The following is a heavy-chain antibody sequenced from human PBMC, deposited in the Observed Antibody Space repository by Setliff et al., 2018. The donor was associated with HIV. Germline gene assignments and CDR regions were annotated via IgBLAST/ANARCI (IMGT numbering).Heavy chain of an antibody. Sequence: ASVKVSCKTSGYTFTGYYMHWVRQAPGQGLEWMGWINPKSGGTKYAQKFQARVTMTRDTSISTAYMELSRLRSDDTAVYYCARGASSYDYGDYRVMVYWGQGSLVTVSS. CDR1: GYTFTGYY. D-gene: IGHD4-17*01. CDR3: ARGASSYDYGDYRVMVY. CDR2: INPKSGGT. J-gene: IGHJ4*02. V-gene: IGHV1-2*02.